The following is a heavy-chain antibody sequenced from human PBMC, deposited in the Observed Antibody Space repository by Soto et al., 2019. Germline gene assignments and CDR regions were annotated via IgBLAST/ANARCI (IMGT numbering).Heavy chain of an antibody. V-gene: IGHV1-69*01. CDR1: GATLRSFA. D-gene: IGHD3-16*01. Sequence: QVQLVQSGAEVKKPGSSVKVSCKASGATLRSFAIAWVRQTPGHGLEWMGGLIPMYGATTYAQKFQGRLTITADDSTTTAYMDLTSLTTEDTGVHYCATDMSWFDPWGQGTLVTGAS. J-gene: IGHJ5*02. CDR3: ATDMSWFDP. CDR2: LIPMYGAT.